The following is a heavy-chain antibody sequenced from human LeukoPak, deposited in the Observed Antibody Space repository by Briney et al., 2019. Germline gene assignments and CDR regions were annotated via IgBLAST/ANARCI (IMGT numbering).Heavy chain of an antibody. V-gene: IGHV4-4*07. CDR1: GGSLSSYD. D-gene: IGHD3-10*01. CDR3: ARALRGHDYYMDV. CDR2: IYSSGST. Sequence: SETLSLTCTVSGGSLSSYDWSWIRQPAGKGLEWIGRIYSSGSTNYNPSLKSRVTMSVDTSKNKFSLKLSSVTAADTAVYYCARALRGHDYYMDVWGKGTTVTISS. J-gene: IGHJ6*03.